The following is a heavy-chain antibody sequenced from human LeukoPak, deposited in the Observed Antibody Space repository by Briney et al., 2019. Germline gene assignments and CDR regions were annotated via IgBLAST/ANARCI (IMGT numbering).Heavy chain of an antibody. D-gene: IGHD1-26*01. Sequence: PSETLSLTCTVSVGSISSSSYHWGWILQPPGKGLEWIGNIYYSGSTYYNPSLKSRVTISVDTSKNQFSLKLSSVTAADTAVYYCASYVGATKDFDYWGQGTLVTVSS. CDR1: VGSISSSSYH. J-gene: IGHJ4*02. CDR3: ASYVGATKDFDY. CDR2: IYYSGST. V-gene: IGHV4-39*01.